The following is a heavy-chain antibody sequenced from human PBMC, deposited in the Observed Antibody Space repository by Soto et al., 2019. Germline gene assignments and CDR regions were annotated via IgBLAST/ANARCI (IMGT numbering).Heavy chain of an antibody. J-gene: IGHJ4*02. D-gene: IGHD4-17*01. CDR1: GYTFTSHD. Sequence: QVQLVQSGAELKKSGASVKVSCKASGYTFTSHDINWVRQATGQGLEWMGWMNPNSGNTGYAQKFQGRVTMTRNTSISTAYMELSNLRSEDTAVYYCARWDYGHYARFDYWGQGTLVTVSS. CDR3: ARWDYGHYARFDY. V-gene: IGHV1-8*01. CDR2: MNPNSGNT.